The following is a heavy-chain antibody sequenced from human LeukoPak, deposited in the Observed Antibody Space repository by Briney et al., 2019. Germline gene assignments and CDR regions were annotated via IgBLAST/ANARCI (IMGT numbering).Heavy chain of an antibody. D-gene: IGHD3-22*01. Sequence: GGSLRLSCAASGFTFSSYGMHWVRQPPGKGLEWVAFIRYDGSEEYYADSVKGRFTISRDNAKNSLYLQMNSLRAEDTAFYYCARGLMGGYPYFENWGQGTLVTVSS. CDR2: IRYDGSEE. CDR3: ARGLMGGYPYFEN. CDR1: GFTFSSYG. V-gene: IGHV3-30*02. J-gene: IGHJ4*02.